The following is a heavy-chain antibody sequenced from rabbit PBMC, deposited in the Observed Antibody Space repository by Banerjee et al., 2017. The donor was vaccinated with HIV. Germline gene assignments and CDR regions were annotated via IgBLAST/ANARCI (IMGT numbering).Heavy chain of an antibody. CDR3: ARAYNSGWGGYFNL. Sequence: QEQLEESGGDLVKPEGSLTLTCTASGFTLSNYWMNWVRQAPGKGLEWIASVDTGDGTTYYASWVNGRFTVSLDNAQNTVFLQMTSLTPADTATYFCARAYNSGWGGYFNLWGQGTLVTVS. J-gene: IGHJ4*01. CDR1: GFTLSNYW. CDR2: VDTGDGTT. V-gene: IGHV1S45*01. D-gene: IGHD4-1*01.